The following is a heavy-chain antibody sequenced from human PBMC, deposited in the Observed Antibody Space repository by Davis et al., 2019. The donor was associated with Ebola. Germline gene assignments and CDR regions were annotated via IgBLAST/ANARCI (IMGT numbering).Heavy chain of an antibody. CDR1: GYTFSDYW. Sequence: GESLKISCQVHGYTFSDYWINWVRQKPEQGLEWMGRIAPDDSYIDYNPSLQGHVTFSVDKSLSTVYLQWSSLRASDTATYYCARGGVTIFGAVVGYLDHWGQGTLVTVPS. J-gene: IGHJ4*02. CDR3: ARGGVTIFGAVVGYLDH. V-gene: IGHV5-10-1*01. D-gene: IGHD3-3*01. CDR2: IAPDDSYI.